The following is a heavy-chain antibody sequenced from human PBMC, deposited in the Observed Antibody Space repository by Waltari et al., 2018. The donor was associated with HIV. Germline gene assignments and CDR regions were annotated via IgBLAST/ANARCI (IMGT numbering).Heavy chain of an antibody. CDR2: INTDGSST. CDR1: GFTLSSYW. CDR3: ARGGHCSGISCYTGDYSYGLDV. Sequence: EVQLVESGGGLVQPGGSLRLSCAASGFTLSSYWLPWVRQAPGKGLVGVSRINTDGSSTSYADSVKGRFTISRDNAKNTLYLQMNSLRAEDTAVYYCARGGHCSGISCYTGDYSYGLDVWGQGTTVTVSS. V-gene: IGHV3-74*01. D-gene: IGHD2-2*02. J-gene: IGHJ6*02.